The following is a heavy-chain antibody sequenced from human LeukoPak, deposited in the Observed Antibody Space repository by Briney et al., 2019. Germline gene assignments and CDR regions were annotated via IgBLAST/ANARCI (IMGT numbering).Heavy chain of an antibody. J-gene: IGHJ4*02. CDR1: GFTFSNYA. CDR2: ISSSSSYT. CDR3: ARITSGDSEY. V-gene: IGHV3-21*01. D-gene: IGHD4-17*01. Sequence: GGSLRLSCAASGFTFSNYAMTWVRQAPGKGLEWVSCISSSSSYTYYADSVKGRFTISRDNAKNSLYLQMNSLRAEDTAVYYCARITSGDSEYWGQGTLVTVSS.